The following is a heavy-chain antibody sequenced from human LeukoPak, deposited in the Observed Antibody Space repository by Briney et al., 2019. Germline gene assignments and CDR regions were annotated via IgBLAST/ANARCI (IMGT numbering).Heavy chain of an antibody. CDR2: ISGRGITI. V-gene: IGHV3-48*04. CDR3: ARDPPALEDFDY. J-gene: IGHJ4*02. CDR1: GFTFSSYN. Sequence: PGGSLRLSCAASGFTFSSYNMNWVRQAPGKGLEWVSYISGRGITIKYADSVKGRFTISRDNGKNSLYLHMSSLRAEDTAVYYCARDPPALEDFDYWGQGTQVTVSS.